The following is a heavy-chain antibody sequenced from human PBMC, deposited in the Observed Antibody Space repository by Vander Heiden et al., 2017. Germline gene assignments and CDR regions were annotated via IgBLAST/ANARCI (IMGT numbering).Heavy chain of an antibody. J-gene: IGHJ6*02. CDR1: GFTFSSYG. Sequence: QVQLVESGGGVVQPGRSLSISWAASGFTFSSYGMHWVRQAPGKGLEWVAVIWYDGSNKYYADSVKGRFTISRDNSKNTLYLQMNSLRAEDTAVYYCARATYYYDSSGYYSYYYGMDVWGQGTTVTVSS. CDR3: ARATYYYDSSGYYSYYYGMDV. V-gene: IGHV3-33*01. D-gene: IGHD3-22*01. CDR2: IWYDGSNK.